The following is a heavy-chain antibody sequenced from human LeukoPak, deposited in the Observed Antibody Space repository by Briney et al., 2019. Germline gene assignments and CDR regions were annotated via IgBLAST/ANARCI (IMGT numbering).Heavy chain of an antibody. V-gene: IGHV5-51*01. CDR3: ARHLAPITMVRGVITPGRNAFDI. Sequence: GESLKISCKGSGYSFTSYWIAWVRQMPGKGLEWMGIIYPGDSDTRYSPSFQGQVTISADKSISTAYLQWSSLKASDTAMYYCARHLAPITMVRGVITPGRNAFDIWGQGTMVTVSS. CDR1: GYSFTSYW. J-gene: IGHJ3*02. CDR2: IYPGDSDT. D-gene: IGHD3-10*01.